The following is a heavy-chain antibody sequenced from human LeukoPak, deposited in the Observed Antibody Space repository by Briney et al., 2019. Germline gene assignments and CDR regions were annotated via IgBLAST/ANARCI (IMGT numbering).Heavy chain of an antibody. Sequence: ASVKVSCKASGGTFSSYAISWVRQAPGQGLEWMGRINPKSGGTNYAQNFQGRVTMTRDTSISTAYMELSSLRSDDTAVYFCATFSGTYQSDYWGQGTLVTVSS. V-gene: IGHV1-2*06. CDR3: ATFSGTYQSDY. J-gene: IGHJ4*02. CDR1: GGTFSSYA. D-gene: IGHD1-26*01. CDR2: INPKSGGT.